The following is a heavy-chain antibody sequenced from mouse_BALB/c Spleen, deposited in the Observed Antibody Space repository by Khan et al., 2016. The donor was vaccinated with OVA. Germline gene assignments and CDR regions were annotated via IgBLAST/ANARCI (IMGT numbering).Heavy chain of an antibody. D-gene: IGHD1-1*02. CDR3: ARAIGGNGPFDY. V-gene: IGHV1S41*01. J-gene: IGHJ2*01. Sequence: DLVKPGASVKLSCKASGYTFTSYWINWIKQRPGQGLEWIGRISPGSGSIYYNEMFKGKATLTVDTSSSTAYIQLNSLASEEAAVDFCARAIGGNGPFDYWGQGTLLTVSS. CDR2: ISPGSGSI. CDR1: GYTFTSYW.